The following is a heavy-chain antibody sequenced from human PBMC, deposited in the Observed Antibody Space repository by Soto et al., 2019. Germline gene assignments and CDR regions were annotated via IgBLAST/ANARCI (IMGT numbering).Heavy chain of an antibody. V-gene: IGHV3-21*01. D-gene: IGHD5-12*01. Sequence: GGSLRLSCAASGFTFSSYSMNWVRQAPGKGLEWVSSISSSSSYIYYADSVKGRLTISRDNAKNSLYLQMNSLRAEDTAVYYCESWVEMATITYWGQGTMVTVSS. CDR2: ISSSSSYI. J-gene: IGHJ4*02. CDR1: GFTFSSYS. CDR3: ESWVEMATITY.